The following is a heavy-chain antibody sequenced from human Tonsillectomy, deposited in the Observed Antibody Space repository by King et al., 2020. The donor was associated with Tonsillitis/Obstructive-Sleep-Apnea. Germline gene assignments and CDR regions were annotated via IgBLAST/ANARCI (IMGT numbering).Heavy chain of an antibody. V-gene: IGHV5-51*03. CDR3: ARSASGANSAFDI. J-gene: IGHJ3*02. Sequence: QLVQSGAEVRKPGESLKISCKGSRYSFTSYLICWVRQMPGKSLGWMGIIYPGDTVTRYSPSFQGQVTISAEKSISTAYLQWSTLKVSETAMHNCARSASGANSAFDIWGKGTMVTVSS. CDR2: IYPGDTVT. CDR1: RYSFTSYL. D-gene: IGHD6-25*01.